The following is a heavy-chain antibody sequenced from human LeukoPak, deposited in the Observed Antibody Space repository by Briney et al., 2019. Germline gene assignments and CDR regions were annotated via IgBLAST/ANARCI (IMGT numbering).Heavy chain of an antibody. CDR1: GGSMSSHY. J-gene: IGHJ3*02. Sequence: SETLSLTCTVSGGSMSSHYWSWIRQPPGKGLEWIGFIYYSGTTKYSPSLQSRVTMLLDTPKNQFSLKLTSVTAAVTALYYCARLLDNDSSGYPDTFDMWGQGTMVTVSS. V-gene: IGHV4-59*11. CDR3: ARLLDNDSSGYPDTFDM. CDR2: IYYSGTT. D-gene: IGHD3-22*01.